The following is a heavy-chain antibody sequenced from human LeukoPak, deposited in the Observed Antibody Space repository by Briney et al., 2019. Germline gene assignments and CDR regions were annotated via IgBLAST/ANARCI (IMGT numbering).Heavy chain of an antibody. CDR1: GFTFSSYA. J-gene: IGHJ4*02. V-gene: IGHV3-23*01. CDR2: ISGSGGST. CDR3: AARRLNRTYYDFWSGYLSASGFDY. D-gene: IGHD3-3*01. Sequence: PGGSLRLSCAASGFTFSSYAMSWVRQAPGKGLEWVSAISGSGGSTYYADSVKGRFTISKDNSKNTLYLQMNSLRAEDTAVYYCAARRLNRTYYDFWSGYLSASGFDYWGQGTLVTVSS.